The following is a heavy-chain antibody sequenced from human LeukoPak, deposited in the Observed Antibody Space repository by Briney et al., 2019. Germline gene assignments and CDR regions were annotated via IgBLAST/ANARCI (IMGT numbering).Heavy chain of an antibody. Sequence: GGSLRLSCAASGFTFSSYEMNWVRQAPGKGLEWVSAISGSGGSTYYADSVKGRFTISRDNSKNTLYLQMNSLRAEDTAVYYCARVVGAGYFDLWGRGTLVTVSS. CDR3: ARVVGAGYFDL. V-gene: IGHV3-23*01. D-gene: IGHD1-26*01. CDR2: ISGSGGST. CDR1: GFTFSSYE. J-gene: IGHJ2*01.